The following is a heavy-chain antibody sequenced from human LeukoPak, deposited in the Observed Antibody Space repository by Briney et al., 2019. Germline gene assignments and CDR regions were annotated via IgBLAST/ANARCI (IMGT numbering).Heavy chain of an antibody. CDR2: ISGSGGST. CDR3: AKDYCSSTSCYMGGVFDP. Sequence: GGSLRLSCAASGFTFSSYAMSWVRQAPGKGLEWVSAISGSGGSTSYADSVKGRFTISRDNSKNTLYLQMNSLRAEDTAVYYCAKDYCSSTSCYMGGVFDPWGQGTLVTVSS. V-gene: IGHV3-23*01. D-gene: IGHD2-2*02. J-gene: IGHJ5*02. CDR1: GFTFSSYA.